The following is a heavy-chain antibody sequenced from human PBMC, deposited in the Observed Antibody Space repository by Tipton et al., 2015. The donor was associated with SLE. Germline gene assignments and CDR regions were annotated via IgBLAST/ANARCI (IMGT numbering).Heavy chain of an antibody. V-gene: IGHV3-49*03. CDR1: GFSIGDYI. CDR3: VRMLDGRGSYYYYYMDV. CDR2: IRSKTFGRTT. J-gene: IGHJ6*03. D-gene: IGHD1-1*01. Sequence: RSLRLSCTASGFSIGDYIMSWFRQAPGKGLEWVGFIRSKTFGRTTEYAASVKGRFSISRDDSKTIAYLQMNSLRTEDSAVYYCVRMLDGRGSYYYYYMDVWGKGTTVSVSS.